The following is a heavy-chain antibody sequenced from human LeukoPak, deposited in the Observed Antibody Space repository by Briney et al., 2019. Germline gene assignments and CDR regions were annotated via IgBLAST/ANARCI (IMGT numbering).Heavy chain of an antibody. CDR1: GYTFTSYY. Sequence: ASVKVSCKASGYTFTSYYMHWVRQAPGQGLEWMGWISAYNGNTNYAQKLQGRVTMTTDTSTSTAYMELRSLRSDDTAVYYCARVRYYYDSSGYYGYFDYWGQGTLVTVSS. J-gene: IGHJ4*02. V-gene: IGHV1-18*04. D-gene: IGHD3-22*01. CDR3: ARVRYYYDSSGYYGYFDY. CDR2: ISAYNGNT.